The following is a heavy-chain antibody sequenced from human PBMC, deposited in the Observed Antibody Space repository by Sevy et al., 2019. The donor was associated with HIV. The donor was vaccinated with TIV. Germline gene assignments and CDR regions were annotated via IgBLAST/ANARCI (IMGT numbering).Heavy chain of an antibody. V-gene: IGHV3-33*01. CDR2: IWYDGRTE. CDR3: ARDAARVIVPTAGFDS. CDR1: GFTFRSFS. D-gene: IGHD1-1*01. Sequence: GGSLRLSCVASGFTFRSFSMHWVRQAPGNGLEWVAAIWYDGRTERYADSVQGRFTISRDNSKKTLYLQMNSLRDEDTAIYYCARDAARVIVPTAGFDSWGQGTLVTVSS. J-gene: IGHJ5*01.